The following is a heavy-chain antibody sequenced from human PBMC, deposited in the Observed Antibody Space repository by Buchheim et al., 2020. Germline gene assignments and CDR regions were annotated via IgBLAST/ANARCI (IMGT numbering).Heavy chain of an antibody. CDR2: VYYSGST. V-gene: IGHV4-4*02. CDR1: GASISSNNW. Sequence: QVQLQESGPGLVKPSGTLSLTCTVSGASISSNNWWCWVRQPPGKGLEWIGEVYYSGSTNYHPSLKSRLTISVDVSNNVFLMKLNAVTAADTGVYYCARAITMSPWGQGTL. J-gene: IGHJ5*02. CDR3: ARAITMSP. D-gene: IGHD3-22*01.